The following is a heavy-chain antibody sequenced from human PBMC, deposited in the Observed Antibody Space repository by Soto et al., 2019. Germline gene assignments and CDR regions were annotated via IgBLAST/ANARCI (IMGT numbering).Heavy chain of an antibody. J-gene: IGHJ5*02. V-gene: IGHV3-21*01. D-gene: IGHD6-13*01. CDR1: GFTFSSYS. CDR2: ISSSSSYI. Sequence: VGSLRLSCAASGFTFSSYSMNWVRQAPGKGLEWVSSISSSSSYIYYADSVKGRFTISRDNAKNSLYLQMNSLRAEDTAVYYCARNGEAAAGTWFDPWGQGTLVTVSS. CDR3: ARNGEAAAGTWFDP.